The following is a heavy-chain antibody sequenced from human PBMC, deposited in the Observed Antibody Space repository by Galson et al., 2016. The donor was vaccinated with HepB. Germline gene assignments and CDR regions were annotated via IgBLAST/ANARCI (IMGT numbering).Heavy chain of an antibody. CDR2: IKPDGRAE. J-gene: IGHJ5*01. CDR1: GFMFNRYW. D-gene: IGHD2-21*02. V-gene: IGHV3-7*03. Sequence: SLRLSCAASGFMFNRYWMSWVRQAPGKGLEWVANIKPDGRAEKYVDSVKGRLTISRDNAKNSLFLQMNSLRADDTAVYYCVRSAVETALDSWGQGTLVTVSS. CDR3: VRSAVETALDS.